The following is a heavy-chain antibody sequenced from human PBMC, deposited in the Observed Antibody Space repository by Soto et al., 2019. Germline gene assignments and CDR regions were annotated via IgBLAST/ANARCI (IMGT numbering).Heavy chain of an antibody. CDR1: GGSISSSSYY. J-gene: IGHJ6*02. D-gene: IGHD2-15*01. Sequence: SETLSLTCTVSGGSISSSSYYWGWIRQPPGKGLEWIGSIYYSGSTYYNPSLKSRVTISVDTSKNQFSLRLSSVTAADTAVYYCVRLGCSGGSCYYPPGFVYGMDVSGQGTTVTVS. CDR2: IYYSGST. V-gene: IGHV4-39*01. CDR3: VRLGCSGGSCYYPPGFVYGMDV.